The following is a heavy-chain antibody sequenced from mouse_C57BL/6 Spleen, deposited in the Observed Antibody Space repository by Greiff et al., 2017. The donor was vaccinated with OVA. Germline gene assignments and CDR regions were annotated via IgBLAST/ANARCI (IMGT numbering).Heavy chain of an antibody. D-gene: IGHD4-1*02. V-gene: IGHV1-80*01. CDR1: GYAFSSYW. J-gene: IGHJ2*01. CDR2: IYPGDGDT. CDR3: ARWQLGYFDY. Sequence: LVESGAELVKPGASVKISCKASGYAFSSYWMNWVKQRPGKGLEWIGQIYPGDGDTNYNGKFKGKATLTADKSSSTAYMQLSSLTSEDSAVYFCARWQLGYFDYWGQGTTLTVSS.